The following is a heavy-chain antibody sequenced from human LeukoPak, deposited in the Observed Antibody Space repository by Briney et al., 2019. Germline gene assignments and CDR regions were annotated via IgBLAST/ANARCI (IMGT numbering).Heavy chain of an antibody. CDR2: ISGSSGII. Sequence: GGSLRLSCAASGFTFNTYTMNWVRQAPGKGLEWVSYISGSSGIIDYADSVRGRFTISRDNAKNTLYLQMNSLRAEDTAVYYCTSAMAYYWGQGTLVIVSS. J-gene: IGHJ4*02. D-gene: IGHD5-18*01. CDR3: TSAMAYY. V-gene: IGHV3-48*01. CDR1: GFTFNTYT.